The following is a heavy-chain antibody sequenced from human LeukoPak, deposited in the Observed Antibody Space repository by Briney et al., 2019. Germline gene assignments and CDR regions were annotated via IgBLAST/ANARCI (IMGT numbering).Heavy chain of an antibody. V-gene: IGHV3-23*01. Sequence: GGSLRLSCAASGFTFSSYAMNWVRQAPGKGLEWVSALSGNGGSTYYAASVKGRFTISRDNSRNTLSLQMNSLRAEDTAVYYCAKDFPGYCGVGSCLDYWGQGTLVTVSS. CDR3: AKDFPGYCGVGSCLDY. CDR1: GFTFSSYA. D-gene: IGHD2-15*01. CDR2: LSGNGGST. J-gene: IGHJ4*02.